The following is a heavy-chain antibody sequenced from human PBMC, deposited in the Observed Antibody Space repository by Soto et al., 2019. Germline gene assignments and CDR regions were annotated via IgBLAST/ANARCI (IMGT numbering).Heavy chain of an antibody. V-gene: IGHV3-30-3*01. CDR3: AREENSSGYAGTFQH. J-gene: IGHJ1*01. Sequence: VQLVESGGGLVQPGRSLRLSCAASGLTFSTYVMHWVRQAPGKGLEWIAVISSDATSKIYAESVKGRFTISRDNSKNTLYLEMNSLTAEDTAVYYCAREENSSGYAGTFQHWGQGTLVTVSA. D-gene: IGHD3-22*01. CDR2: ISSDATSK. CDR1: GLTFSTYV.